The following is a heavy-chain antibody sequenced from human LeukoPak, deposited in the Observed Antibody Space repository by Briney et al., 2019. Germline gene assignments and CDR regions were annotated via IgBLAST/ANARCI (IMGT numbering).Heavy chain of an antibody. D-gene: IGHD2-15*01. V-gene: IGHV3-21*06. CDR2: ISDSGYYI. CDR1: GXTFSSYS. CDR3: ARDRTLTGQPDY. J-gene: IGHJ4*02. Sequence: GGSLRLSCAASGXTFSSYSMNWVRQAPGKGLEWVSSISDSGYYINYADSVKGRFTISRDNAKNSLYLQMNSLRAEDTAVYYCARDRTLTGQPDYWGQGTLVTVSS.